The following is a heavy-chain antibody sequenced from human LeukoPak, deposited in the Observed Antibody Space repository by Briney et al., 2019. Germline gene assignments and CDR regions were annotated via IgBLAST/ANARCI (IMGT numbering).Heavy chain of an antibody. CDR3: ARGVGGYCSGGSCYSGPNWFDP. D-gene: IGHD2-15*01. V-gene: IGHV4-61*02. J-gene: IGHJ5*02. Sequence: SETLSLTCTVSGGSISSGSYYWSWIRQPAGKGLEWIGRIYTSGSTNYNPSLKSRVTISVDTSKNQFSLKLSSVTAADTAVYYCARGVGGYCSGGSCYSGPNWFDPWGQGTLVTVSS. CDR1: GGSISSGSYY. CDR2: IYTSGST.